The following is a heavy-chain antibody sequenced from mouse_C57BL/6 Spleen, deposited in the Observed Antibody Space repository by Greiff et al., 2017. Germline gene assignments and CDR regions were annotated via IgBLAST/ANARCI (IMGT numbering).Heavy chain of an antibody. V-gene: IGHV1-61*01. Sequence: VQLKQPGAELVRPGSSVKMSCKASGYTFTSYWMDWVKQRHGQGLEWIGNIYPSDSETHYNQKFKDKATLTVDNSSSTAYMHLSSLTSEDSAVYYCARGGLRWFDYWGQGTTLTVSS. CDR2: IYPSDSET. CDR3: ARGGLRWFDY. D-gene: IGHD1-1*01. J-gene: IGHJ2*01. CDR1: GYTFTSYW.